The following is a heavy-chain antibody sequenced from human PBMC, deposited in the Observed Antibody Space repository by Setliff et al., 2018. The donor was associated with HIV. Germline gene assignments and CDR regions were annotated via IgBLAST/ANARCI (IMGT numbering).Heavy chain of an antibody. CDR1: GGSISGYY. D-gene: IGHD4-17*01. CDR3: ARQKTVTTYFDY. J-gene: IGHJ4*02. Sequence: SETLSLTCTVSGGSISGYYWSWIRQPPGKGLEWIGSIYYSGSTYYNPSLQSRVTISVDTSKNQFSLKLSSVTAADTAVYYCARQKTVTTYFDYWGQGTLVTVSS. V-gene: IGHV4-59*05. CDR2: IYYSGST.